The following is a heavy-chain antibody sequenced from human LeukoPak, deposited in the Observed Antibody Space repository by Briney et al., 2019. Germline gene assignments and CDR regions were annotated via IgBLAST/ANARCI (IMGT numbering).Heavy chain of an antibody. J-gene: IGHJ4*02. Sequence: PGGSLRLSCAASGFTFSSYGMNWVRQAPGKGLEWVSYISSSSSTIYYADSVKGRFTISRDNAKNSLYLQMNSLRAEDTAVYYCARDLYYYDSSGYEFDYWGQGTLVTVSS. CDR3: ARDLYYYDSSGYEFDY. CDR2: ISSSSSTI. CDR1: GFTFSSYG. V-gene: IGHV3-48*01. D-gene: IGHD3-22*01.